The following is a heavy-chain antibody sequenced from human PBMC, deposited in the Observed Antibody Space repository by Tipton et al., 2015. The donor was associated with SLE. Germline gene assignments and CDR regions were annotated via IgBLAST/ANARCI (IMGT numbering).Heavy chain of an antibody. Sequence: QSGPEVKKPGASVKVSCKASGYTFTGYYMHWVRQAPGQGLEWMGGIIPIFGTANYAQKFQGRVTITADESTSTAYMELSSLRSEDTAVYYCARGGYYDSSGYRYYFDYWGQGTLVTVSS. CDR3: ARGGYYDSSGYRYYFDY. D-gene: IGHD3-22*01. J-gene: IGHJ4*02. CDR2: IIPIFGTA. CDR1: GYTFTGYY. V-gene: IGHV1-69*13.